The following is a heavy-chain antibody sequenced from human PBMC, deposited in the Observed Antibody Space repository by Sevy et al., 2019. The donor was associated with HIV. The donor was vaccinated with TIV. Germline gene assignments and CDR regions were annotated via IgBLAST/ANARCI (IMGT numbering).Heavy chain of an antibody. D-gene: IGHD4-17*01. CDR3: ARDLEFYDYGDYGPAFMPDY. CDR2: IWFDGSNT. V-gene: IGHV3-33*08. Sequence: GGSLRLSCAASGFTFSTYCMHWVRQAPGKGLEWVAVIWFDGSNTYYADSVKGRFTISRDIAKNTLHLQMNSLRVEDTAVYYCARDLEFYDYGDYGPAFMPDYWGQGTLVTVSS. J-gene: IGHJ4*02. CDR1: GFTFSTYC.